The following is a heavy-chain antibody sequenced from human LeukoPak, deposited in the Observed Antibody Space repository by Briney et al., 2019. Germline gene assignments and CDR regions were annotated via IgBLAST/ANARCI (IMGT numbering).Heavy chain of an antibody. Sequence: SETLSLTCTVSGGSISSYYWSWIRQPPGKGLEWIGYIYYSGSTNYNPSLKSRVTISVDTSKNQFSLKLSSVTAADTAVYYCARLHHQESLYYFDYWGQGTLVTVSS. D-gene: IGHD3-16*02. CDR3: ARLHHQESLYYFDY. V-gene: IGHV4-59*01. CDR2: IYYSGST. J-gene: IGHJ4*02. CDR1: GGSISSYY.